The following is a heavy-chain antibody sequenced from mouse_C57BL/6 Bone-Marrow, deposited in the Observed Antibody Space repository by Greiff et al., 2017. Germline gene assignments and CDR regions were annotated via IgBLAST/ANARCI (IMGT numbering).Heavy chain of an antibody. V-gene: IGHV1-18*01. CDR3: ARMRVVVLYAMDY. Sequence: EVKLQESGPELVKPGASVKIPCKASGYTFTDYNMDWVKQSHGKSLEWIGDVNPNNGGTIYNQKFKGKATLTVDKSSSTAYMELRSLTSEDTAVYYCARMRVVVLYAMDYWGQGTSVTVSS. CDR1: GYTFTDYN. D-gene: IGHD1-1*01. J-gene: IGHJ4*01. CDR2: VNPNNGGT.